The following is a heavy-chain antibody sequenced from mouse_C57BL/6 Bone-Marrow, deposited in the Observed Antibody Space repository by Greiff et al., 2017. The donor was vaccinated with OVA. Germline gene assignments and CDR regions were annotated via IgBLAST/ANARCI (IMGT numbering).Heavy chain of an antibody. Sequence: EVQVVESGGGLVQPGGSMKLSCVASGFTFSNYWMNWVRQSPEKGLEWVAQIRLKSDNYATHYAESVKGRFTISRDDSKSSVYLQMNNLRAEDTGIYYCTGRGKGYCDVWGTGTTVTVSS. D-gene: IGHD2-1*01. J-gene: IGHJ1*03. CDR2: IRLKSDNYAT. V-gene: IGHV6-3*01. CDR1: GFTFSNYW. CDR3: TGRGKGYCDV.